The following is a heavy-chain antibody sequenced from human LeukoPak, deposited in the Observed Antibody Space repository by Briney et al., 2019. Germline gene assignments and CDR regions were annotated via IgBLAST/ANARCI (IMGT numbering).Heavy chain of an antibody. Sequence: GGSLRLSCAGSGFNFSSYSMSWVRQAPWKGLEFVSSISSSSSFICYADSVKGRFTISRDDAKNLLYLDMNSLRAEDTAVYYCARGHTAVTRHFDFWGQGTLVTVSS. CDR3: ARGHTAVTRHFDF. CDR2: ISSSSSFI. CDR1: GFNFSSYS. J-gene: IGHJ4*02. V-gene: IGHV3-21*01. D-gene: IGHD4-17*01.